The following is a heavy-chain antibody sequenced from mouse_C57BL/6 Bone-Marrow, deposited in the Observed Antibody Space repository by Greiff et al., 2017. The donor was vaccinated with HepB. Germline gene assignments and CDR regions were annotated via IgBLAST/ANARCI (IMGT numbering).Heavy chain of an antibody. CDR3: AGDIYPLAWFAY. CDR2: ITHSGET. J-gene: IGHJ3*01. Sequence: ESGPGLVKPSQSLFLTCSITGFPITSGYYWIWIRQSPGKPLEWMGYITHSGETFYNPSLQSPISITRETSKNQFFLQLNSVTTEDTAMYYCAGDIYPLAWFAYWGQGTLVTVSA. CDR1: GFPITSGYY. V-gene: IGHV12-3*01. D-gene: IGHD5-1-1*01.